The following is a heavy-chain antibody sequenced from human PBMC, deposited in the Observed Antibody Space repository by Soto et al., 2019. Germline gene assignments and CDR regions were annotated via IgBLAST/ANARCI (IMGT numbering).Heavy chain of an antibody. CDR1: GGSISPLG. CDR2: IYYSGST. D-gene: IGHD2-21*01. Sequence: SETLSLTCTVSGGSISPLGWSWIRQHPGKGLEWIGYIYYSGSTYYNPSLKSRVTISVDASKNQFSLKLSSVTAADTAVYYCARDSNYYYYMDVWGKGTTVTVSS. J-gene: IGHJ6*03. CDR3: ARDSNYYYYMDV. V-gene: IGHV4-59*06.